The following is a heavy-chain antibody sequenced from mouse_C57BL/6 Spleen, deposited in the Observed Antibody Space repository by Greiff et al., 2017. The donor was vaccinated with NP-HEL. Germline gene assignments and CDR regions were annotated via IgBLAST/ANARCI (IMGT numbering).Heavy chain of an antibody. J-gene: IGHJ2*01. D-gene: IGHD2-2*01. V-gene: IGHV1-50*01. CDR2: IDPSDSYT. CDR3: ARRGIYYGYGFDY. CDR1: GYTFTSYW. Sequence: QVQLKQPGAELVKPGASVKLSCKASGYTFTSYWMQWVKQRPGQGLEWIGEIDPSDSYTNYNQKFKGKATLTVDTSSSTAYMQLSSLTSEDSAVYYCARRGIYYGYGFDYWGQGTTLTVSS.